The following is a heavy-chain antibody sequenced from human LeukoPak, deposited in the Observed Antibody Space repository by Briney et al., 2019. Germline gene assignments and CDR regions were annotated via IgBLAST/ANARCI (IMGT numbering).Heavy chain of an antibody. CDR3: ARPNITSYYDSRGYDAFDV. D-gene: IGHD3-22*01. V-gene: IGHV5-51*01. CDR1: GYMFNAYW. J-gene: IGHJ3*01. CDR2: IYPDDSDT. Sequence: GASLKISYTGSGYMFNAYWIAWVRPMPGKGLEWMGIIYPDDSDTRYSPSFQGQVTISADKSVRTAYLQWSSLKASVTAMYYCARPNITSYYDSRGYDAFDVWGQGTMVTVSS.